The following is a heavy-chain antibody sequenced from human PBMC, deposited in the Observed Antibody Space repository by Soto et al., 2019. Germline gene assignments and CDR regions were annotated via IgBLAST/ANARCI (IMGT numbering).Heavy chain of an antibody. J-gene: IGHJ5*02. CDR2: IYYSGST. CDR3: ARHEQGPAFDP. CDR1: GFSISSSGYY. V-gene: IGHV4-39*01. Sequence: TSETLSLTCPFSGFSISSSGYYWAWIRQSPEKGLEWIASIYYSGSTYYTPSLKSRLTISGDTSKNQFSLKLRSVTVADTAVYYCARHEQGPAFDPWGQGTLVTVSS. D-gene: IGHD6-13*01.